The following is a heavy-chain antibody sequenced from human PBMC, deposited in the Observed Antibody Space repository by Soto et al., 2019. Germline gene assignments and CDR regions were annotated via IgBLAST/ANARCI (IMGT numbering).Heavy chain of an antibody. CDR1: GGTFSSYA. V-gene: IGHV1-69*13. CDR3: ARAKVDIVATPYYYYYGMDV. Sequence: SVKVSCKASGGTFSSYAISWVRQAPGQGLEWMGGIIPIFGTANYAQKFQGGVTITADESTSTAYMELSSLRSEDTAVYYCARAKVDIVATPYYYYYGMDVWG. D-gene: IGHD5-12*01. J-gene: IGHJ6*02. CDR2: IIPIFGTA.